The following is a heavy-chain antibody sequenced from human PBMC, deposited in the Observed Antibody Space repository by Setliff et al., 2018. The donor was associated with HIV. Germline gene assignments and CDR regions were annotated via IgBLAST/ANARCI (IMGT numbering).Heavy chain of an antibody. V-gene: IGHV7-4-1*02. J-gene: IGHJ4*02. CDR1: GYSFSNYA. CDR3: ARGALGPMVRGVAFDY. Sequence: ASVKVSCKASGYSFSNYAMNWVRQAPGQGLEWMGWININTGNPTYAQGFTGRFVFSLDTSVSTAYLQTSRLRSDDTAVYYCARGALGPMVRGVAFDYWGQGTLVTVSS. CDR2: ININTGNP. D-gene: IGHD3-10*01.